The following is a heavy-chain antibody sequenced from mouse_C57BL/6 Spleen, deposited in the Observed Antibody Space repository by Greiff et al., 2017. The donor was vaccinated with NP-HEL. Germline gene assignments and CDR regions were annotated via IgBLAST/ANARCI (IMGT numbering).Heavy chain of an antibody. CDR1: GFTFSSYA. V-gene: IGHV5-9-1*02. CDR3: TRDRGITTVVAHFDY. CDR2: ISSGGDYI. J-gene: IGHJ2*01. D-gene: IGHD1-1*01. Sequence: EVMLVESGEGLVKPGGSLKLSCAASGFTFSSYAMSWVRQTPEKRLEWVAYISSGGDYIYYADTVKGRFTISRDNARNTLYLQMSSLKSEDTAMYYCTRDRGITTVVAHFDYWGQGTTLTVSS.